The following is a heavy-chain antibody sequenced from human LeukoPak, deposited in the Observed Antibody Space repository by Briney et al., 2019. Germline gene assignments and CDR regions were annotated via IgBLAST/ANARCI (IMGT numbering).Heavy chain of an antibody. J-gene: IGHJ5*02. V-gene: IGHV1-18*01. CDR1: GYTFTSYG. CDR2: LSAYNGNT. CDR3: ARLSMHYDILTGYYTPPIWFDP. D-gene: IGHD3-9*01. Sequence: GASVKVSCKASGYTFTSYGISWVRQAPGQGLEWMGWLSAYNGNTNYAQKLQGRVTMTTDTSTSTAYMELRSLRSDDTAVYYCARLSMHYDILTGYYTPPIWFDPWGQGTLVTVSS.